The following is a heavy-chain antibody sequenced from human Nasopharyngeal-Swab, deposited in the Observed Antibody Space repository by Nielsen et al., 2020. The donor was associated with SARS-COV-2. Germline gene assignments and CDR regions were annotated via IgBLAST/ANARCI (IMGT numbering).Heavy chain of an antibody. CDR3: AKDASVYGIPYYFDY. V-gene: IGHV3-30*18. CDR2: ISYDGSNK. D-gene: IGHD2-8*01. CDR1: GFTFSSYG. J-gene: IGHJ4*02. Sequence: GSPRLPCATSGFTFSSYGMHWVRPAPGKGLEWVAVISYDGSNKYYADSVKGRFTISRDNSKNTLYLQMNSLRAEDTAVFYCAKDASVYGIPYYFDYWGQGTLVTVSS.